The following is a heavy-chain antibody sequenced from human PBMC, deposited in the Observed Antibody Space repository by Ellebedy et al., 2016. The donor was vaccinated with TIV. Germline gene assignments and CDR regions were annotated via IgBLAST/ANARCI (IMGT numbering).Heavy chain of an antibody. CDR1: GFTFSSYA. CDR3: AKDSRVVAAIGYYYYGMDV. J-gene: IGHJ6*02. Sequence: PGGSLRLSCAASGFTFSSYAMSWVRQAPGKGLEWVSAISGSGGSTYYADSVKGRFTISRDNSKNTLYLQMNSLRAEDTAVYYCAKDSRVVAAIGYYYYGMDVWGQGTTVTVSS. V-gene: IGHV3-23*01. CDR2: ISGSGGST. D-gene: IGHD2-15*01.